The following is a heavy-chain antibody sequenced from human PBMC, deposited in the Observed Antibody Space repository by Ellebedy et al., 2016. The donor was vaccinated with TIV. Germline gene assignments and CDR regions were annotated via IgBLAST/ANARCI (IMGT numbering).Heavy chain of an antibody. D-gene: IGHD3-3*01. CDR2: IYHTGST. J-gene: IGHJ5*02. V-gene: IGHV4-38-2*02. CDR1: GYFITSGYH. CDR3: ARDFAFDP. Sequence: MPSETLSLTCTVSGYFITSGYHWGWIRQPPGKGLEWIGSIYHTGSTYDNPSLKSRVTLSVDTSKNQFSLQLSSVTAADTAVYYCARDFAFDPWGQGTLVTVSS.